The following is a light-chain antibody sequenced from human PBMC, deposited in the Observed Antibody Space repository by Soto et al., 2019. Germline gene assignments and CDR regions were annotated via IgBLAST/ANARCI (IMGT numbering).Light chain of an antibody. J-gene: IGKJ1*01. CDR2: RES. V-gene: IGKV1-5*03. CDR3: QQYDDYPWT. CDR1: QVIRTW. Sequence: DIQMTQSPSTLSASVGDRVTIACRASQVIRTWVAWYQQKPGKAPKLLIYRESTLESGVSARFSGGRSGPDFTLTISSLQPDDFATYYCQQYDDYPWTFGQGTKVEI.